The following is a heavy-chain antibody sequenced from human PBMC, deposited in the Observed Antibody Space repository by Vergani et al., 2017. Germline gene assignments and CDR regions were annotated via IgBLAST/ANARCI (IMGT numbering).Heavy chain of an antibody. J-gene: IGHJ4*02. D-gene: IGHD6-13*01. Sequence: QVQLVESGGGVVQPGRSLRLSCAASGFTFSSYAMHWVRQAPGKGLERVAVISYDGSNTYYADSVKGRFTISRDNSKNTLYLQMNSLRAEDTAVYYCARAVIRKGSSWRPPLDYWGQGTLVTVSS. CDR3: ARAVIRKGSSWRPPLDY. V-gene: IGHV3-30*04. CDR2: ISYDGSNT. CDR1: GFTFSSYA.